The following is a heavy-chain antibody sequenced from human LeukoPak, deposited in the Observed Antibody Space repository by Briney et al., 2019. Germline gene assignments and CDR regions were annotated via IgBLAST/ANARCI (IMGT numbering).Heavy chain of an antibody. D-gene: IGHD3-3*01. CDR2: ISSSSNVI. V-gene: IGHV3-11*04. J-gene: IGHJ4*02. CDR3: ARGDPIYDFWSGGDY. CDR1: GFTFSDYY. Sequence: GGSLRLSCAASGFTFSDYYMSWIRQAPGKGLEWVSYISSSSNVIYYTDSVKGRFTTSRDNARNLLSLQMNSLRAEDTAVYYCARGDPIYDFWSGGDYWGQGSLVTVSS.